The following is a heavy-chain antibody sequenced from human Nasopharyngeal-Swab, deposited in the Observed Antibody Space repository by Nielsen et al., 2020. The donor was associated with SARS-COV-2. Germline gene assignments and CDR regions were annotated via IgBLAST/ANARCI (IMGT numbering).Heavy chain of an antibody. Sequence: ASVKVSCKVSGYTLTELSMHWVRQAPGKGLEWVGGFDPEDGETIYAQKFQGRVTITADESTSTAYMELSSLRSEDTAVYYCARRVGYGGGDWYFDLWGRGTLVTVSS. D-gene: IGHD4-23*01. CDR1: GYTLTELS. J-gene: IGHJ2*01. V-gene: IGHV1-24*01. CDR2: FDPEDGET. CDR3: ARRVGYGGGDWYFDL.